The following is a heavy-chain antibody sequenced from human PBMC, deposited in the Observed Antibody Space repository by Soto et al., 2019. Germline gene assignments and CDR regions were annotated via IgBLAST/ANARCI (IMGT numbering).Heavy chain of an antibody. J-gene: IGHJ6*02. CDR3: ARGDYVYYYGMDV. CDR2: IWYDGSNK. CDR1: GVTFSSYG. Sequence: GGSLRLSCAASGVTFSSYGMHWVRQAPGKGLEWVAVIWYDGSNKYYADSVKGRFTISRDNSKNTLYLQMNSLRAEDTAVYYCARGDYVYYYGMDVWGQGTTVTVSS. D-gene: IGHD4-17*01. V-gene: IGHV3-33*01.